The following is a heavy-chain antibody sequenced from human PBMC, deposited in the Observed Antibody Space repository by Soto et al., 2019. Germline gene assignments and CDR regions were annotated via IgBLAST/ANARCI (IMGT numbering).Heavy chain of an antibody. D-gene: IGHD2-2*01. CDR3: ARCSLVVVPATGFDP. J-gene: IGHJ5*02. V-gene: IGHV4-31*03. Sequence: PSETLSLTCTVSGGSISSGGYYWSWIRQHPGKGLEWIGYIYYSGTTYYNPSLKSRVTISVDTSKNQFSLKLSSVSAADTALYYCARCSLVVVPATGFDPWGRGTLVTVSS. CDR1: GGSISSGGYY. CDR2: IYYSGTT.